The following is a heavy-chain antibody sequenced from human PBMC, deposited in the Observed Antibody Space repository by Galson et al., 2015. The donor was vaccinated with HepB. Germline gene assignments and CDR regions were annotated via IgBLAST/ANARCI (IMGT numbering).Heavy chain of an antibody. CDR2: ISWNSGSI. CDR3: AKGPYYYDSSGYYGYYFDY. Sequence: SLRLSCAASGFTFDDYAVHWVRQAPGKGLEWVSGISWNSGSIGYADSVKGRFTISRDNAKNSLYLQMNSLRAEDTALYYCAKGPYYYDSSGYYGYYFDYWGQGTLVTVSS. CDR1: GFTFDDYA. J-gene: IGHJ4*02. D-gene: IGHD3-22*01. V-gene: IGHV3-9*01.